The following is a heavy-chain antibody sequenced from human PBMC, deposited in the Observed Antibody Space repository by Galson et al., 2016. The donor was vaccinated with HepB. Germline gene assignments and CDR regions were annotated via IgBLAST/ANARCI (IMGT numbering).Heavy chain of an antibody. V-gene: IGHV1-58*01. CDR2: IVVGSGST. J-gene: IGHJ2*01. D-gene: IGHD2-21*01. Sequence: SVKVSCKASGFTSCGSALHWVRQAPGQRLEWIGWIVVGSGSTNYAQKFHERVTITRDMSTSTTHMEVSSLRSEDTAVYYCAVEVLIDHWYFDVWGRGTPVTVSS. CDR1: GFTSCGSA. CDR3: AVEVLIDHWYFDV.